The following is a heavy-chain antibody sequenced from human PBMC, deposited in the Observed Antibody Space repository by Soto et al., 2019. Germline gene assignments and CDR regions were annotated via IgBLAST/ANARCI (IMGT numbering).Heavy chain of an antibody. Sequence: GASVKVSCKASGYTFTSYDINWVRQATGQGLEWMGWMNPNSGNTGYAQKFQGRVTMTRNTSISTAYMELSSLRSEDTAVYYCARSVGFHYGSGSLPSPFDYWGQGTLVTVSS. D-gene: IGHD3-10*01. CDR1: GYTFTSYD. V-gene: IGHV1-8*01. J-gene: IGHJ4*02. CDR3: ARSVGFHYGSGSLPSPFDY. CDR2: MNPNSGNT.